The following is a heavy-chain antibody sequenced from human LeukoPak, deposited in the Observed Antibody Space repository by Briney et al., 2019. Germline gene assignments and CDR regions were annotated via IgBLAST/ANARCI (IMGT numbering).Heavy chain of an antibody. J-gene: IGHJ4*02. CDR3: AKDRDSSGLHY. CDR2: ISYDGSNK. V-gene: IGHV3-30*18. D-gene: IGHD3-22*01. Sequence: GRSLRLSCAASGFTFSSYGMHWVRQAPGKGLEWVVVISYDGSNKYYADSVKGRFTISRDNSKNTLYLQMNSLRAEDTAVYYCAKDRDSSGLHYWGQGALVTVSS. CDR1: GFTFSSYG.